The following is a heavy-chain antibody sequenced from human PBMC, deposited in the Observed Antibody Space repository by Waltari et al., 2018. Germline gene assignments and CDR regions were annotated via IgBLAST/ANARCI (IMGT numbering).Heavy chain of an antibody. D-gene: IGHD2-15*01. V-gene: IGHV1-69*09. J-gene: IGHJ6*02. Sequence: QVRLLQSGAEVKKPGSSVKVPCQASGATFSSYAINWVRQAPGQGLEWMGRIIPILGLTNYAQKFQGRVTITADKSTTTAYMELSSLRSEETAVYYCARGGDATQTNYYYGLDVWGQGTTVTVSS. CDR3: ARGGDATQTNYYYGLDV. CDR1: GATFSSYA. CDR2: IIPILGLT.